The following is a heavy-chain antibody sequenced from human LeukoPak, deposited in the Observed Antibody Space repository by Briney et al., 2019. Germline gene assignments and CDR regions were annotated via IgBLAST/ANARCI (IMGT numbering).Heavy chain of an antibody. D-gene: IGHD6-13*01. V-gene: IGHV3-7*01. J-gene: IGHJ4*02. Sequence: PGGSLRLSWAASGFIFGDYWMNWVRQAPGRGLEWVANIKQDGSEKYYVDSVKGRFTLSRDNAENSLYLQMNSLRAEDTAVYFCAREISAAGGGSDYWGQGTLVTVSS. CDR1: GFIFGDYW. CDR2: IKQDGSEK. CDR3: AREISAAGGGSDY.